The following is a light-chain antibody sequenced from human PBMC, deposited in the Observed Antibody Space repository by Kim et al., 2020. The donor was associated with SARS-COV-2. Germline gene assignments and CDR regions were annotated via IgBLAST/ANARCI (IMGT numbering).Light chain of an antibody. J-gene: IGKJ5*01. CDR1: QDIRNA. V-gene: IGKV1-17*01. CDR2: GAS. CDR3: LQHSTYPMT. Sequence: ASVGYRVTITCRASQDIRNALDWYQQKPGRAPKVLIYGASSLQSGVPSRFSGSGSGTEFTLNISSVQPEDGATYYCLQHSTYPMTFGPGTKLEIK.